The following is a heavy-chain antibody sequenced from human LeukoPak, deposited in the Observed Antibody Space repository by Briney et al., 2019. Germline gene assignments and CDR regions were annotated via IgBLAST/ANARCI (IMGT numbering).Heavy chain of an antibody. D-gene: IGHD2-2*01. CDR1: GGTFSSYA. J-gene: IGHJ4*02. Sequence: WASVKVSCKASGGTFSSYAISWVRQAPGQGLEWMGGIIPIFGTANYAQKFQGRVTITADESTSTAYMELSSLRSEDTAVYYCARLAGYQLPKEMFLYYWGQGSLVSVSS. V-gene: IGHV1-69*13. CDR2: IIPIFGTA. CDR3: ARLAGYQLPKEMFLYY.